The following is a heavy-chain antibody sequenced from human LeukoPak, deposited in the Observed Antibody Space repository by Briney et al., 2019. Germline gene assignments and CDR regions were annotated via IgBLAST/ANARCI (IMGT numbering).Heavy chain of an antibody. V-gene: IGHV4-39*07. CDR3: ARDPRMRVGATNQSSY. Sequence: SETLSLTCTVSGGSISSSSYYWGWLRQPPGMGLEWIGSIYYSGSSYYNPSHKSRVTISVDTSKNQFSLKLSSVTAADTAVYYCARDPRMRVGATNQSSYWGQGTLVTVSS. J-gene: IGHJ4*02. CDR2: IYYSGSS. CDR1: GGSISSSSYY. D-gene: IGHD1-26*01.